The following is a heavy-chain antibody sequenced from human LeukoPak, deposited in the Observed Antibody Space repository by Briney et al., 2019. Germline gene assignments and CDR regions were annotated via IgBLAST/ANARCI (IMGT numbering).Heavy chain of an antibody. CDR2: INHSGST. V-gene: IGHV4-34*01. J-gene: IGHJ5*02. D-gene: IGHD2-15*01. CDR3: ARFRYCSGGSCYFPNWFDP. CDR1: GGSFSGYY. Sequence: SETLSLTCAVYGGSFSGYYWSWIRQPPGKGLEWIGEINHSGSTNYNPSLKSRVTISVDTSKNQFSLKLSSVTAADTAVYYCARFRYCSGGSCYFPNWFDPWGQGTLFTVSS.